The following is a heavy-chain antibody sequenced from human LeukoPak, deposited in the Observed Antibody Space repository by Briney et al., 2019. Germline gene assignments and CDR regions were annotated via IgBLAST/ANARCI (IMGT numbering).Heavy chain of an antibody. Sequence: GGSLRLSCAAPGFTFSSHGMHCVRQAPGKGLEWVAVIWNDGGNTYHADSVKGRFTISRDNSKNTLHLQMNSLRAEDTAVYYCARDRGSRWFGPIDYWGLGTLVTVSS. V-gene: IGHV3-33*01. CDR3: ARDRGSRWFGPIDY. CDR1: GFTFSSHG. D-gene: IGHD6-13*01. CDR2: IWNDGGNT. J-gene: IGHJ4*02.